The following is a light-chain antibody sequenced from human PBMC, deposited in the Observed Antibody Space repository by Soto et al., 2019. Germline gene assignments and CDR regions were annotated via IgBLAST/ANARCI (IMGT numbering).Light chain of an antibody. V-gene: IGKV3-15*01. Sequence: EIVMTQSPATLSVSPGERATLSCRASQSVSRNLAWYQQKPGQAPRLLIYGASTRATGIPARFSGSGSGTEFTLTISSLHSEDFAGYYGQQYNNWPRTFGQGPDEEIK. CDR2: GAS. J-gene: IGKJ1*01. CDR3: QQYNNWPRT. CDR1: QSVSRN.